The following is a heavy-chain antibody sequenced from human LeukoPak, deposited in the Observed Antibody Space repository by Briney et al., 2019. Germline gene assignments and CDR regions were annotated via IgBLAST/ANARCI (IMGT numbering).Heavy chain of an antibody. CDR3: ARDPLGVGASWMQDAFDM. D-gene: IGHD1-26*01. J-gene: IGHJ3*02. CDR1: GFTFSSYW. CDR2: IKQAGSEK. Sequence: GGSLRLSCAASGFTFSSYWMSWVRQAPGKGLEWVANIKQAGSEKKYVDSVKGRFTISRDNAKNSLYLQMNSLRAEDTAVYYCARDPLGVGASWMQDAFDMWGQGTMVTVSS. V-gene: IGHV3-7*01.